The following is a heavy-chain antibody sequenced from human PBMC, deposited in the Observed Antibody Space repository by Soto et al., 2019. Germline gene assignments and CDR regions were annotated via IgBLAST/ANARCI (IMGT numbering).Heavy chain of an antibody. Sequence: GGSLRLSCAASGFTFSTYGLHSVRQAPGKGLEWVAVISYEGSNEYADSVKGRFTISRDNSKNTLSLQMNSLRAEDTAVYYCAKSGLELPYFDFWGQGTLVTVSS. CDR2: ISYEGSNE. V-gene: IGHV3-30*18. CDR3: AKSGLELPYFDF. J-gene: IGHJ4*02. CDR1: GFTFSTYG. D-gene: IGHD1-7*01.